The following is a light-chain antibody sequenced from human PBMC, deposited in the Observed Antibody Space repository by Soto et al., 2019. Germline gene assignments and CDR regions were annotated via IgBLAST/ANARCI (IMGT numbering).Light chain of an antibody. CDR1: QAIRSTH. CDR3: QQYDSSPYT. CDR2: LSS. Sequence: DIVLTQSPGTLSLSPGERATLSCRASQAIRSTHLAWYQQKPGQAPRLLMYLSSTRAPGIPDRFSGSGSGTDFTLSISRLEPEDFAVYYCQQYDSSPYTFGQGTKLEIK. V-gene: IGKV3-20*01. J-gene: IGKJ2*01.